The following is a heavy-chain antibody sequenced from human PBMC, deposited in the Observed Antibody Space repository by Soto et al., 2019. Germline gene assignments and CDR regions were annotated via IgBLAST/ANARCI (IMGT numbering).Heavy chain of an antibody. D-gene: IGHD3-10*01. CDR1: GYSFDGYG. CDR3: TRIYGSGTYLPDF. CDR2: IRSRAYGGAA. V-gene: IGHV3-49*05. J-gene: IGHJ4*02. Sequence: EVQMVESGGGLEKPGRSLRLSCKGSGYSFDGYGVSWFRRAPGKGLEWVGFIRSRAYGGAADYAVSVMGRFTISRDDPRSIAYLQMNSLKVEDTAVYYCTRIYGSGTYLPDFWGQGTLVTVSS.